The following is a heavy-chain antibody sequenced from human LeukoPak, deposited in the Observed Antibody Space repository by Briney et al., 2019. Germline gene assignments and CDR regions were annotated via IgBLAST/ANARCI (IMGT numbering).Heavy chain of an antibody. CDR1: GGSISNYH. Sequence: SETLSLTCTVSGGSISNYHWNWIRQPAGKGLEWIGHIYIGGSTTYNPSLKSRVTMSVDTSKNQFSLRLSSVTAADTAMYYCARGFCNSSSCPDFYNQHMDVWGKGTTVTVSS. J-gene: IGHJ6*03. D-gene: IGHD2-2*01. V-gene: IGHV4-4*07. CDR3: ARGFCNSSSCPDFYNQHMDV. CDR2: IYIGGST.